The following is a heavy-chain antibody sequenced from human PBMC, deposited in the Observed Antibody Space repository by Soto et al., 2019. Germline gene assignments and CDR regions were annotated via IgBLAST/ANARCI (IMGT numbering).Heavy chain of an antibody. CDR1: GGTFSSYA. J-gene: IGHJ1*01. D-gene: IGHD6-13*01. V-gene: IGHV1-69*01. CDR2: IIPIFVTA. Sequence: QVQLVQSGAEVKKPGSSVKVSCKASGGTFSSYAISWVQQAPEQGLEGMGGIIPIFVTANYAQKFQGRVTITADESTSTAYMELSSLRSEDTAVYYCARDSSSPLYAEYFQHWGQGTLVTVSS. CDR3: ARDSSSPLYAEYFQH.